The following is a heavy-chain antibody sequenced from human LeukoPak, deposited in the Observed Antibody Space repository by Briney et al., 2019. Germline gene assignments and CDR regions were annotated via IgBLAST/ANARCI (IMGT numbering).Heavy chain of an antibody. J-gene: IGHJ5*02. D-gene: IGHD2-21*02. CDR2: INPSGGST. CDR1: GYTFTSYY. CDR3: ARVQYCGGDCYSGWFDP. Sequence: ASVKVSCKASGYTFTSYYMHWVRQAPGQGLEWMGIINPSGGSTSYAQKFQGRVTMTRDMSTSTAYMELRSLRSDDTAVYYCARVQYCGGDCYSGWFDPWGQGTLVTVSS. V-gene: IGHV1-46*01.